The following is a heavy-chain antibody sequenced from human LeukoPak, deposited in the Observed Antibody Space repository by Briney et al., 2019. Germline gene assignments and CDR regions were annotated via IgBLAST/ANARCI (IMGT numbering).Heavy chain of an antibody. CDR3: ARERGRATGIDY. V-gene: IGHV4-59*12. D-gene: IGHD3-16*01. Sequence: PSETLSLTRTLSGGPIISYYWSWIRQPPGRGREGIGYIYYSGSTNYNPSLTSRVTISVETSKIQFSLKLSSVAAADTAVYYCARERGRATGIDYWGQGTLVTVSS. CDR2: IYYSGST. J-gene: IGHJ4*02. CDR1: GGPIISYY.